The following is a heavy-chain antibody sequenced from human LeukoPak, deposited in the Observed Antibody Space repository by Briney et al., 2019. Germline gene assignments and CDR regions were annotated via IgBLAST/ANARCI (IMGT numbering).Heavy chain of an antibody. CDR2: IYYSGST. CDR3: VRDRAYGDYVSGDY. V-gene: IGHV4-30-4*01. CDR1: GGSISSGDYY. Sequence: PSETLSLTCTVSGGSISSGDYYWSWIRQPPGKGLEWIGYIYYSGSTYYNPSLKSRVTISVDTSKNQFSLKLSSVTAADTAVYYCVRDRAYGDYVSGDYWGQGTLVTVSS. D-gene: IGHD4-17*01. J-gene: IGHJ4*02.